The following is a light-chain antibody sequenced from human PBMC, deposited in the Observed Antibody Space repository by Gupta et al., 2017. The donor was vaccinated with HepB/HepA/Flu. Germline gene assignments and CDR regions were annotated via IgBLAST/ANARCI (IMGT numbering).Light chain of an antibody. CDR2: SNN. V-gene: IGLV1-44*01. CDR3: AAWDDSLDGYV. J-gene: IGLJ1*01. CDR1: NFNIESNT. Sequence: QSVLTQSPSASGTLGQRVTTYCSGSNFNIESNTVNWYKQLPGTAPKLLIYSNNQRPSGVPDRFSGSKSGTSASLAISGLQSEDEADYYCAAWDDSLDGYVFGTGTKVTVL.